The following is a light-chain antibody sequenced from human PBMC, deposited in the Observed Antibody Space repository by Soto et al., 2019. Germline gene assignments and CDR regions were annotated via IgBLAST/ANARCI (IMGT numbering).Light chain of an antibody. J-gene: IGKJ2*01. CDR3: QQYNTWYT. CDR1: RNINKW. Sequence: DIQMTQSPSTLSASVGDRVTITCRASRNINKWLAWYQQKPGKAPNLLIYKTYSLESGVPSRFSGGGSGTEYTLTISSLQPDDFATYYCQQYNTWYTFGQGTRLSLK. V-gene: IGKV1-5*03. CDR2: KTY.